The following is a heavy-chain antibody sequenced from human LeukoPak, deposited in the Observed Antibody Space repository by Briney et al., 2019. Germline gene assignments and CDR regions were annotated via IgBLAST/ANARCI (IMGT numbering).Heavy chain of an antibody. CDR3: ERVDHYGSGSYYNSNYYMDV. J-gene: IGHJ6*03. V-gene: IGHV4-34*01. Sequence: PSETLSLTCAVYGGSFSGYYWSWIRQPPGKGVEWIGEINHSGSTNYDPSLKSRVTISVDTSNNQFSLKLSSVTAADRAVFYCERVDHYGSGSYYNSNYYMDVWGKGTTVTISS. CDR2: INHSGST. D-gene: IGHD3-10*01. CDR1: GGSFSGYY.